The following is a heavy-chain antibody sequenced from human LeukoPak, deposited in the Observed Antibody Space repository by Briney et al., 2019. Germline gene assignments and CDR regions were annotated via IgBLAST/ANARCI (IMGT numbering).Heavy chain of an antibody. J-gene: IGHJ5*02. CDR1: GYTFTSYD. D-gene: IGHD2-2*02. CDR2: MNPNSGNT. Sequence: ASVKVSCKASGYTFTSYDINLVRQATGQGLEWMGWMNPNSGNTGYAQKFRGRVTMTRNTSISTAYMELSSLRSEDTAVYYCARGAYTPRQEYCSSTSCYTDNWFDPWGQGTLVTVSS. CDR3: ARGAYTPRQEYCSSTSCYTDNWFDP. V-gene: IGHV1-8*01.